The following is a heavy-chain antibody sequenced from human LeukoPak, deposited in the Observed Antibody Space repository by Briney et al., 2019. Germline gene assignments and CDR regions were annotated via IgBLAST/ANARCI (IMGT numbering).Heavy chain of an antibody. Sequence: SGGSLRLSCAASGFTFSSYSMNWVRQAPGKGLEWVSSISGSSSYIYYADSVKGRFTISRDNAKNSLYLQMNSLRAEDTAVYYCARLPTWFGEEGDGMDVWGQGTTVTVSS. CDR3: ARLPTWFGEEGDGMDV. CDR1: GFTFSSYS. J-gene: IGHJ6*02. CDR2: ISGSSSYI. V-gene: IGHV3-21*01. D-gene: IGHD3-10*01.